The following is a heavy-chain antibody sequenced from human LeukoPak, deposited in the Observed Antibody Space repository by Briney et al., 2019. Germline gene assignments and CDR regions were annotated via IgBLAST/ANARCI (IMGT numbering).Heavy chain of an antibody. CDR2: INPNSGGT. V-gene: IGHV1-2*02. D-gene: IGHD2-15*01. J-gene: IGHJ5*02. CDR3: ARFKKRYCSGGSCYPYNWFDP. Sequence: ASVKVSCKASGYTFTGYYMHWVRQAPGQGLEWMGWINPNSGGTNYAQKFQGRVTMTRDTSISTAYMELSRLRSDDTAVYYCARFKKRYCSGGSCYPYNWFDPWGQGTLVTVSS. CDR1: GYTFTGYY.